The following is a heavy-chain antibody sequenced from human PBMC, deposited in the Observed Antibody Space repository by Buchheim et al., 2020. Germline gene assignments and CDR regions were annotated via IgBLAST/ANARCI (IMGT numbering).Heavy chain of an antibody. V-gene: IGHV3-23*01. J-gene: IGHJ4*02. CDR1: GFTFRNYA. Sequence: EVHLLESGGGLIQPGGSLRLSCAASGFTFRNYAMSWVRQAPGRGLEWVSTITGDGGRIYYADSVKGRFTISRDNSKNTVYLQMNSLTTEDTAIYYCAKEEVPNDYWGQGTL. CDR2: ITGDGGRI. CDR3: AKEEVPNDY.